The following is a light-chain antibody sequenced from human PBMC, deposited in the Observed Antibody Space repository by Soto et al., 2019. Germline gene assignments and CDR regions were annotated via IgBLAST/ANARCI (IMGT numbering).Light chain of an antibody. CDR3: QQYYSYLLT. Sequence: IQMTQSPSSFSASTGDRVTITCRASQGISSYLAWYQQKPGKAPKLLIYAASTLQSGVPSRFSGSGSGTDFTLTISCLQSEEFATYYCQQYYSYLLTFGGGTKVDIK. V-gene: IGKV1-8*01. CDR1: QGISSY. CDR2: AAS. J-gene: IGKJ4*01.